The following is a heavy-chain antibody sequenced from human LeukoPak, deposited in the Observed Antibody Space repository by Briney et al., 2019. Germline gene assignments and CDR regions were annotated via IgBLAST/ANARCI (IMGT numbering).Heavy chain of an antibody. CDR1: GYSFTDYY. D-gene: IGHD2-8*01. J-gene: IGHJ4*02. Sequence: ASVKVSCKASGYSFTDYYIHWVRQAPGQGLEWMGWISAYNGNTNYAQKLQGRVTMTTDTSTSTAYMELRSLRSDDTAVYYCAGSLGYCTSNVCYLKYWGQGTLVTVSS. CDR2: ISAYNGNT. CDR3: AGSLGYCTSNVCYLKY. V-gene: IGHV1-18*04.